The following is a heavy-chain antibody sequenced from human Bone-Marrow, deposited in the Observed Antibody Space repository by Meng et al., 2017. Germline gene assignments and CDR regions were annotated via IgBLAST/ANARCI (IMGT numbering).Heavy chain of an antibody. CDR3: ARGDYGGNSIPNWFDP. CDR1: GFTFRTYT. CDR2: VSSSSSYI. J-gene: IGHJ5*02. D-gene: IGHD4-23*01. Sequence: GESLKISCAASGFTFRTYTMNWVRQAPGKGLEWVSGVSSSSSYIYYADSVRGRFTISRDNAKNSLYLQMNSLRAEDTAVYYCARGDYGGNSIPNWFDPWGQGTLVTVSS. V-gene: IGHV3-21*01.